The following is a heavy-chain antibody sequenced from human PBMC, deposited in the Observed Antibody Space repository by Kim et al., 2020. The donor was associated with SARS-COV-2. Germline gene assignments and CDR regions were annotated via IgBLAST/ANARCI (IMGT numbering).Heavy chain of an antibody. D-gene: IGHD2-2*01. CDR3: ARVKFLVPAALDP. CDR1: GGSFSGYY. J-gene: IGHJ5*02. CDR2: INHSGST. Sequence: SETLSLTCAVYGGSFSGYYWSWIRQPPGKGLEWIGEINHSGSTNYNPSLKSRVTISVDTSKNQFSLKLSSVTAADTAVYYCARVKFLVPAALDPWGQGTLVTVSS. V-gene: IGHV4-34*01.